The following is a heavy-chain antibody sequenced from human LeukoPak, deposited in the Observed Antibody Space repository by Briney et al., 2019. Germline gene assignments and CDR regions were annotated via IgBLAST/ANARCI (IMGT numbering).Heavy chain of an antibody. CDR3: AKDVGWQWPIGEGPSSFDY. J-gene: IGHJ4*02. V-gene: IGHV3-23*01. CDR2: ISGSGGST. D-gene: IGHD6-19*01. Sequence: WIRQHPGKGLEWVSAISGSGGSTYYADSVKGRFTISRDNSKNTLYLQMNSLRAEDTAVYYCAKDVGWQWPIGEGPSSFDYWGQGTLVTVSS.